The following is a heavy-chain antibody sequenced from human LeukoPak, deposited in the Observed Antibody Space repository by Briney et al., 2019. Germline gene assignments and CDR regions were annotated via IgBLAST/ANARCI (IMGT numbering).Heavy chain of an antibody. J-gene: IGHJ4*02. CDR2: ISGSGGST. D-gene: IGHD3-22*01. V-gene: IGHV3-23*01. Sequence: GGSLRLSCAASGFTFSSYAMSWVRQAPGKGLEWVSAISGSGGSTYYADSVKGRFTISRDNSKNTLYLQMNSLRAEDTAVYYCAKGYHYYDSSGYDYWGQGTLVTVSS. CDR3: AKGYHYYDSSGYDY. CDR1: GFTFSSYA.